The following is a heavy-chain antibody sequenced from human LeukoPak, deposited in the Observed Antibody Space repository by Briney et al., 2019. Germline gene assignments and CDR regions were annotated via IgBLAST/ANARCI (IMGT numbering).Heavy chain of an antibody. V-gene: IGHV4-61*02. CDR3: ARVTIPAAGHAFDI. D-gene: IGHD6-13*01. Sequence: PPQTLSLTCTVSDGSISSNSYYWSWIRQPAGKGLEWIGRIYSSGSTNYNPSLKSRVTISIDTSRDQFSLKLTSVTAADTAVYYCARVTIPAAGHAFDIWGQGTMVTVSS. J-gene: IGHJ3*02. CDR1: DGSISSNSYY. CDR2: IYSSGST.